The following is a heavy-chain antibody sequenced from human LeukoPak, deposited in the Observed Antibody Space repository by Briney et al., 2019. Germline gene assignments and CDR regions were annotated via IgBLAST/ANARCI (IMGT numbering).Heavy chain of an antibody. CDR2: INSDGSST. Sequence: GGSLRLSCAASGFTFSNYWMHWVRQAPGKGLVWVSRINSDGSSTTSADSVKGRFTISRDNAENTLYLQMNSLRAEDTAVYYCAKGGATVIDYWGQGTLVTVSP. J-gene: IGHJ4*02. V-gene: IGHV3-74*01. CDR3: AKGGATVIDY. D-gene: IGHD4-17*01. CDR1: GFTFSNYW.